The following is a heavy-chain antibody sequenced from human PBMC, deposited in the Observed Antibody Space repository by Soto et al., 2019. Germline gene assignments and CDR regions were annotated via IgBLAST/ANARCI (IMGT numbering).Heavy chain of an antibody. CDR3: ARDVSELGIGERYYYGMDV. Sequence: LSLTCAISGDSVSSNSAAWNWIRQSPSRGLEWLGRTYYRSKWYNDYAVSVKSRITINPDTSKNQFSLQLNSVTPEDTAVYYCARDVSELGIGERYYYGMDVWGQGTTVTVSS. D-gene: IGHD7-27*01. V-gene: IGHV6-1*01. J-gene: IGHJ6*02. CDR1: GDSVSSNSAA. CDR2: TYYRSKWYN.